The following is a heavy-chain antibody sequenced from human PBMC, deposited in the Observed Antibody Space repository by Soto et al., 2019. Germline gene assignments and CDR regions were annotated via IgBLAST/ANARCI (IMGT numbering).Heavy chain of an antibody. J-gene: IGHJ6*02. V-gene: IGHV6-1*01. Sequence: SQTLSLTCVGSGDTVSSNSVAWNWVRQSPSRGLEWLGRTYYRSRWYSDYAVSVRSRIDINADTSKNQVSLQLNSVTPEETAVYYCARSEEDSDYYYYGMDVWGQGTTVTVSS. D-gene: IGHD2-15*01. CDR2: TYYRSRWYS. CDR1: GDTVSSNSVA. CDR3: ARSEEDSDYYYYGMDV.